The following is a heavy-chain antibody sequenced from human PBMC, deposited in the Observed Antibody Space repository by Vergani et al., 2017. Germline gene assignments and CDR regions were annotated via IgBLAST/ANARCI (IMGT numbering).Heavy chain of an antibody. CDR2: IWYDGSNK. J-gene: IGHJ4*02. D-gene: IGHD1-26*01. CDR3: ARDSAGGSYYLGGY. V-gene: IGHV3-33*01. Sequence: QAQLVESGGGVVQPGRSLRLSCAASGFTFSSYGMHWVRQAPGKGLEWVAVIWYDGSNKYYADSVKGRFTISRDNSKNTLYLQMNSLRAEDTAVYYCARDSAGGSYYLGGYWGQGTLVTVSS. CDR1: GFTFSSYG.